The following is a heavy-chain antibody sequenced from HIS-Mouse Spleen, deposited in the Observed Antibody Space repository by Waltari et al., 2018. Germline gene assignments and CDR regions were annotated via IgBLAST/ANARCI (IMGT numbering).Heavy chain of an antibody. J-gene: IGHJ4*02. V-gene: IGHV6-1*01. CDR1: GDRVLSHRAA. CDR3: ARWAVSSGWYFDY. D-gene: IGHD6-19*01. Sequence: QVQLQQPGPGLVMPSQTLSLTSSIAGDRVLSHRAAWNWIRQSPSRGLEWLGRTYYRSKWYNDYAVSVKSRITINPDTSKNQFSLQLNSVTPEDTAVYYCARWAVSSGWYFDYWGQGTLVTVSS. CDR2: TYYRSKWYN.